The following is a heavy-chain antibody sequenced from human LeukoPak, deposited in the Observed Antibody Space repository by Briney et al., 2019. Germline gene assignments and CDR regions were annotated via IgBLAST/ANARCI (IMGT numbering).Heavy chain of an antibody. CDR3: ARAGYYGSESFYKNGYYSDY. Sequence: SETLSLTCTVSGGSISSHYWSWIRQPPGKGLEWIGYIYYSGSTNYNPSLKSRVTISVDTSQNQFSLKLSSVTAADTAVYYCARAGYYGSESFYKNGYYSDYWGQGTPVTVSS. J-gene: IGHJ4*02. CDR1: GGSISSHY. CDR2: IYYSGST. D-gene: IGHD3-10*01. V-gene: IGHV4-59*11.